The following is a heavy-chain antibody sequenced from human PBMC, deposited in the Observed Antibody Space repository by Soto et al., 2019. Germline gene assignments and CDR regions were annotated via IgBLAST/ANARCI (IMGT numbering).Heavy chain of an antibody. CDR3: ATDLAVGRSYYYYGMDV. J-gene: IGHJ6*02. CDR2: FDPEYGET. CDR1: GYTLTELS. Sequence: GASVKVSCKVSGYTLTELSMHWVRQAPGKGLEWMGGFDPEYGETIYAQKFQGRVTMTEDTSTDTAYMELSSLRSEDTAVYYCATDLAVGRSYYYYGMDVWGQGTTVTVSS. D-gene: IGHD6-25*01. V-gene: IGHV1-24*01.